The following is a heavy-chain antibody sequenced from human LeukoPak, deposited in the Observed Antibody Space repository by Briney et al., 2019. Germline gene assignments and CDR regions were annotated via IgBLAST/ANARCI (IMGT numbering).Heavy chain of an antibody. CDR2: INHSGST. Sequence: SETLSLTCAVYGGSFTGYYWSWIRQPPGKGLEWIGEINHSGSTNYNPSRKSRVTISVDTSKNQFSLKLSSVTAADTAVYYCARGAGYCSSTSCPQAPYYYYYMDVWGKGTTVTVSS. CDR3: ARGAGYCSSTSCPQAPYYYYYMDV. D-gene: IGHD2-2*01. CDR1: GGSFTGYY. J-gene: IGHJ6*03. V-gene: IGHV4-34*01.